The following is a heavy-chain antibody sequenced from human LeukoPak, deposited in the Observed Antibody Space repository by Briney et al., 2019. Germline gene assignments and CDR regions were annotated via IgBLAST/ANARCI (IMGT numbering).Heavy chain of an antibody. CDR2: ISWNSGSI. J-gene: IGHJ4*02. V-gene: IGHV3-9*03. CDR3: AKAGGSGSYDSGRYFDY. D-gene: IGHD1-26*01. CDR1: GFPYDDYA. Sequence: GSSLRLSCAASGFPYDDYAMHWVRQAPGKGLGWVSGISWNSGSIRYADSVKGRFTISRDNAKNSLYLQMNRLRADDMALYYCAKAGGSGSYDSGRYFDYWGQGTLVTVSS.